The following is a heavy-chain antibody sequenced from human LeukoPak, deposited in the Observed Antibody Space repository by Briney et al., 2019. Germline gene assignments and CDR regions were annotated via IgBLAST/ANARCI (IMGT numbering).Heavy chain of an antibody. CDR2: INPYSGGT. Sequence: ASVKVSCKASGYTFTAFYMHWVRQAPGHGLERIGWINPYSGGTNYAQKFQGRVTLTRDTSITTAYMELSRLTSDDTAVYYCALNSYESSGFDAFDIWGQGTMVTVSS. J-gene: IGHJ3*02. CDR3: ALNSYESSGFDAFDI. CDR1: GYTFTAFY. V-gene: IGHV1-2*02. D-gene: IGHD3-22*01.